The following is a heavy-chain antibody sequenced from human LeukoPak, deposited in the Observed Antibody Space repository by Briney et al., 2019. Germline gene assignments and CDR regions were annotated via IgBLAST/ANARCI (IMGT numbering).Heavy chain of an antibody. CDR1: GFTFSSYA. CDR3: ASGYDFSSAYSDY. V-gene: IGHV3-30*04. CDR2: ISYDGRNK. J-gene: IGHJ4*02. D-gene: IGHD3/OR15-3a*01. Sequence: GGSLRLSCAASGFTFSSYAMHWVRQAPGKGLEWVAVISYDGRNKNYADSVKGRFTISRDNSKSTLYLQMNSLGAEDTAVYYCASGYDFSSAYSDYWGQGALVTVSS.